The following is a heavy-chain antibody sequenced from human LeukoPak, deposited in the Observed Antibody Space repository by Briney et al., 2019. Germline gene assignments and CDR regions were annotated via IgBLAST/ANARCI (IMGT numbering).Heavy chain of an antibody. CDR3: ARHYPTVTKGFDP. J-gene: IGHJ5*02. CDR1: GGSISSSTYY. Sequence: SETLSFTCTVSGGSISSSTYYWGWIRQPPGKGLEWIGSMYYIGSPYYNPSLKSRVTISVDTSKNQFSLKLSSVTAADTAVYYCARHYPTVTKGFDPWAREPWSPSPQ. D-gene: IGHD1-1*01. CDR2: MYYIGSP. V-gene: IGHV4-39*01.